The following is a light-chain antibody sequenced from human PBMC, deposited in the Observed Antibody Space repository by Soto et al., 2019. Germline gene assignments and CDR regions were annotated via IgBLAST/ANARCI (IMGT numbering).Light chain of an antibody. Sequence: QSVLTQPASVSGSPGQSITLSCTGTSSDVGYYNYVSWYQQHPGKAPKLMIYDVSNRPSGVSNRFSGSKSGNTASLTISGLQAEDEADYYCSSYTSGSTRVFGGGTKVTVL. CDR1: SSDVGYYNY. V-gene: IGLV2-14*01. CDR2: DVS. J-gene: IGLJ2*01. CDR3: SSYTSGSTRV.